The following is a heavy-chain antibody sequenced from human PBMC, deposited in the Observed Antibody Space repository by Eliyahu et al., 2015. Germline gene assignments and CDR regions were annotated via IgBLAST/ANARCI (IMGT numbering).Heavy chain of an antibody. CDR2: VSGSGAYT. CDR3: AKRDGSGHYMDY. J-gene: IGHJ4*02. V-gene: IGHV3-23*01. Sequence: EVQLLESGGGLVQPGGSLXLXCAASXXXFXTYAMAWVRQAPGKGLEWVSVVSGSGAYTYYADSVKGRFTTSRDNSNNTVYLQMSSLRAEDTALYYCAKRDGSGHYMDYWGQGVLVTVSS. CDR1: XXXFXTYA. D-gene: IGHD3-22*01.